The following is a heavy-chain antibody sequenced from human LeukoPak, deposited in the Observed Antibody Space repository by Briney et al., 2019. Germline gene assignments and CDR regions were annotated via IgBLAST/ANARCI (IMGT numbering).Heavy chain of an antibody. CDR2: IYTSGST. V-gene: IGHV4-4*07. J-gene: IGHJ4*02. CDR1: GGSISSYY. D-gene: IGHD3-10*01. CDR3: ARAEDYYGSGSYLDY. Sequence: SETLSLTCTVSGGSISSYYWSWIRHPAGKGLELIGRIYTSGSTNYNPSLKSRVTMSVDTSKNQFSLKLSSVTAADTAVYYCARAEDYYGSGSYLDYWGQGTLVTVSS.